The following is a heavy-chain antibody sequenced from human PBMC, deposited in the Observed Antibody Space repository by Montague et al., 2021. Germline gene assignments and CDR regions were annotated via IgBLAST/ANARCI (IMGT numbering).Heavy chain of an antibody. Sequence: TLSLTSAVSGGSISSSGYSWNWIRQPPGKGLEWIGYVYHNGDTYYKSSLKSRVTMSVDTSKNQFSLKLISVTAADTAVYYCVRGLNYGDTGGAFDVWGQGTTVAISS. CDR3: VRGLNYGDTGGAFDV. CDR1: GGSISSSGYS. D-gene: IGHD4-17*01. J-gene: IGHJ3*01. CDR2: VYHNGDT. V-gene: IGHV4-30-2*01.